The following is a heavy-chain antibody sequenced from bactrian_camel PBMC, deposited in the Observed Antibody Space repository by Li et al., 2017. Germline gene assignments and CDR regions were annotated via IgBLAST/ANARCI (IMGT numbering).Heavy chain of an antibody. Sequence: HVQLVESGGGLVQAGGSLNLSCAATVNSNNLNCMGWFRQAPGKEREGVASITRNHGGTAYADSVKGRFIISRDNTKNTWYLQMNILKPEDTAMYYCAAVVGCSTAPWLRDPGQRQGPIYWGQGTQVTVS. J-gene: IGHJ4*01. CDR3: AAVVGCSTAPWLRDPGQRQGPIY. CDR2: ITRNHGGT. D-gene: IGHD7*01. CDR1: VNSNNLNC. V-gene: IGHV3S68*01.